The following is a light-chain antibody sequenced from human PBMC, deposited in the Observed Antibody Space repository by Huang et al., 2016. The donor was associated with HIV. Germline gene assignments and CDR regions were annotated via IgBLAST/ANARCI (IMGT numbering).Light chain of an antibody. V-gene: IGKV3-15*01. CDR2: GAS. CDR3: QQHNKWPLT. J-gene: IGKJ4*01. Sequence: EMVMTQSPATLSVSPGETATLSCRASQTISNNLAWYHHKPGQTPRLLIYGASTRATGVPARFSGSGSGTEFTLTINSLQSEDSAVYYCQQHNKWPLTFGGGTKVEIK. CDR1: QTISNN.